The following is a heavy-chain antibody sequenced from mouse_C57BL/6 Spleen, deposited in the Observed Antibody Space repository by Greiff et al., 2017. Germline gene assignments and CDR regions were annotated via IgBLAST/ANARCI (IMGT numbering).Heavy chain of an antibody. J-gene: IGHJ1*03. Sequence: QVHVKQSGPELVKPGASVKISCKASGYAFSSSWMNWVKQRPGQGLEWIGRIYPGDGDTNYNGKFKGKATLTADKSSSTAYMQLSSLTSEDSAVYFCAVGRYWYFDVWGTGTTVTVSS. V-gene: IGHV1-82*01. CDR3: AVGRYWYFDV. CDR1: GYAFSSSW. CDR2: IYPGDGDT.